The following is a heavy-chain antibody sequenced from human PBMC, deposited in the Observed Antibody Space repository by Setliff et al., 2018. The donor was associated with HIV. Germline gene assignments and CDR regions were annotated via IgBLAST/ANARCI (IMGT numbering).Heavy chain of an antibody. V-gene: IGHV3-48*04. CDR3: ASFFGDYGY. CDR2: IGSSNHGI. D-gene: IGHD3-10*01. Sequence: GGSLRLSCAASGFTFSSYNMTWVRQAPGKGLDWVAHIGSSNHGIHYTASVQGRFTVSRDNANNLLFLEMNNLRVEDTAVYYCASFFGDYGYWGHGTQVTVSS. J-gene: IGHJ4*01. CDR1: GFTFSSYN.